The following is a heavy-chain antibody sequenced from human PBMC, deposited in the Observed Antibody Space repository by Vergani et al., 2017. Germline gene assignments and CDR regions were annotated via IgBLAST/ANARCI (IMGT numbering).Heavy chain of an antibody. J-gene: IGHJ6*02. V-gene: IGHV1-58*01. CDR1: GFTFTSSA. CDR2: IFVGSGNT. Sequence: QMQLVQSGPEVKKPGTSVKVSCKASGFTFTSSAVQWVRQARGQRLEWIGWIFVGSGNTNYAQKFQERVTITRDMSTSTAYMELSSLRSEDTAVYYCAADLLQKGHDYYYYGMDVWGQGTTVTVSS. CDR3: AADLLQKGHDYYYYGMDV. D-gene: IGHD5-24*01.